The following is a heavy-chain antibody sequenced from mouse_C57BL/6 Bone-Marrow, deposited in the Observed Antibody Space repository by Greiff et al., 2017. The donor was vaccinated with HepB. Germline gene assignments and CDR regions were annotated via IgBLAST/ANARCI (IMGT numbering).Heavy chain of an antibody. CDR2: INPYNGGT. CDR3: ARDGYGNYVGGDY. D-gene: IGHD2-1*01. Sequence: EVKLMESGPVLVKPGASVKMSCKASGYTFTDYYMNWVKQSHGKSLEWIGVINPYNGGTSYNQKFKGKATLTVDKSSSTAYMELNSLTSEDSAVYYCARDGYGNYVGGDYWGQGTTLTVSS. J-gene: IGHJ2*01. V-gene: IGHV1-19*01. CDR1: GYTFTDYY.